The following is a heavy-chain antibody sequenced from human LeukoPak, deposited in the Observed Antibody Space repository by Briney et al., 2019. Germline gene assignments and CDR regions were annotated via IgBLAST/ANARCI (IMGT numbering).Heavy chain of an antibody. CDR3: ASEGNFDSSGYSRYNYYYMDV. Sequence: ASVKVSCKGSGGTFSSYSISWVRQAPGQGLEWMGGIIPAFGTAHYAQKFQGRVTFTTDESTTTAYMELRSLRSEDTAVYYCASEGNFDSSGYSRYNYYYMDVWGKGTAVTVPS. CDR1: GGTFSSYS. D-gene: IGHD3-22*01. J-gene: IGHJ6*03. CDR2: IIPAFGTA. V-gene: IGHV1-69*05.